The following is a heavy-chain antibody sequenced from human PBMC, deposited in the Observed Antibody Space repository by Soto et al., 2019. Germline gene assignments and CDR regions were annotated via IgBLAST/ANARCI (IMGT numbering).Heavy chain of an antibody. J-gene: IGHJ4*02. Sequence: QVQLVESGGGVVQPGRSLRLSCAASGFTFSSYGMHWVRQAPGKGLEWVAVISYDGSNKYYADSVKGRFTISRDNSKNTLYLQMNSLRAEETAVYYCAKGHNGDYVKTWLDYWGQGTLVTVSS. CDR1: GFTFSSYG. CDR3: AKGHNGDYVKTWLDY. D-gene: IGHD4-17*01. V-gene: IGHV3-30*18. CDR2: ISYDGSNK.